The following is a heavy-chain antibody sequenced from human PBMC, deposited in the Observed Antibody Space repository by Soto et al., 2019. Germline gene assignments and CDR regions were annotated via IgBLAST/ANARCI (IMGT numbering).Heavy chain of an antibody. V-gene: IGHV3-21*06. Sequence: LRLSCEGSGFNFRNFNMIWVRQAPGKGLEWVSSVSGSSSYIYYADSVKGRFTVSRDNANNLVFLQMNGLRPEDTAMYYCARDLRGHYGPWGQGTMVTVSS. CDR1: GFNFRNFN. CDR3: ARDLRGHYGP. D-gene: IGHD4-17*01. CDR2: VSGSSSYI. J-gene: IGHJ3*01.